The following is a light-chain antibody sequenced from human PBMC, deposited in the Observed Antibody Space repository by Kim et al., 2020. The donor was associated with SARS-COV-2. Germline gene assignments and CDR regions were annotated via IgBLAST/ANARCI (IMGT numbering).Light chain of an antibody. Sequence: AIQMTQSPSSLSAKVGDRVTITCRASQGIRNDLGWYRQRPGKAPEVVIHGASSIQNGGPSRFSDSGSGTDFTLTISSLQPEDFATYYCLQDHTYPYTFGQGTKLEI. CDR1: QGIRND. CDR2: GAS. J-gene: IGKJ2*01. V-gene: IGKV1-6*01. CDR3: LQDHTYPYT.